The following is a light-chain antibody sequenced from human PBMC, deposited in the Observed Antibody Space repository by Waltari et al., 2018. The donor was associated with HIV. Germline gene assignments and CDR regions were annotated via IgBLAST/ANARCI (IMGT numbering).Light chain of an antibody. CDR3: TSYTTSSTRV. Sequence: QSALTQPASVSGSPGQSITISCSGTSTDIGGYNYVSWYQPHPGKAPKPIIYEVTNRPSGVANRFSASKSGNTASLAISGLQAEDEADYYCTSYTTSSTRVFGGGTKLTVL. V-gene: IGLV2-14*01. J-gene: IGLJ3*02. CDR2: EVT. CDR1: STDIGGYNY.